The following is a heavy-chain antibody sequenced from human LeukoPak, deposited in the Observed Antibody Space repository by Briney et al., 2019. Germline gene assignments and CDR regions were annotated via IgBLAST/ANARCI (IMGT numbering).Heavy chain of an antibody. CDR2: INPNSGNT. CDR3: ARVYYGSGGYYYYYMDV. Sequence: ASVKVSCKASGYTFTGYYMHWVRQAPGQGLEWMGWINPNSGNTNYAQKLQGRVTMTTDTSTSTAYMELRSLRSDDTAVYYCARVYYGSGGYYYYYMDVWGKGTTVTISS. D-gene: IGHD3-10*01. CDR1: GYTFTGYY. J-gene: IGHJ6*03. V-gene: IGHV1-18*04.